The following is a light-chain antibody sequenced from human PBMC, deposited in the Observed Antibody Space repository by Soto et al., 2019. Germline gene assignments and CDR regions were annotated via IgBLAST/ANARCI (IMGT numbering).Light chain of an antibody. Sequence: EIVLTQSPGTLSLSPGERATLSCRAGQSVSSSYLAWYQQKPGQTPRLLIHGASSRATGIPDRFSGSGSGTDFTLTISRLEPEDFAVYYCQQYGSSPYTFGQGTKLEIK. V-gene: IGKV3-20*01. CDR2: GAS. CDR1: QSVSSSY. CDR3: QQYGSSPYT. J-gene: IGKJ2*01.